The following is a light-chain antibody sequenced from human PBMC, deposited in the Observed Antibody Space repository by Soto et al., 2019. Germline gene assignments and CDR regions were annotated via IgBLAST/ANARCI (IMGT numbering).Light chain of an antibody. J-gene: IGKJ4*01. V-gene: IGKV3-20*01. CDR2: GAS. CDR1: QSVSSSY. Sequence: EIVLTQSPGTLSLSPGERATLSCRASQSVSSSYLAWYQQKPGQAPRLLIYGASSRATGIPDRFSGSGSGTYFTLTTSRRGPEDFALYYCQQYGTPPPLPVGGGTRGETK. CDR3: QQYGTPPPLP.